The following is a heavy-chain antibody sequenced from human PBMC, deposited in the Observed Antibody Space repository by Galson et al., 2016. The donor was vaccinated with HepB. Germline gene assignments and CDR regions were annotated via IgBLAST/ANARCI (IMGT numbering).Heavy chain of an antibody. CDR2: IYHDGIS. CDR3: ARGAYFDSCVDL. Sequence: TLSLTCTVSGGSVSSASYYWSWIRQPPGKGLAWIGHIYHDGISYYSPSLKSRVTISVDRSRNHLSLRLTSVTAADTAVYYCARGAYFDSCVDLWGQGTMVTVSS. CDR1: GGSVSSASYY. D-gene: IGHD3-22*01. V-gene: IGHV4-30-2*01. J-gene: IGHJ3*01.